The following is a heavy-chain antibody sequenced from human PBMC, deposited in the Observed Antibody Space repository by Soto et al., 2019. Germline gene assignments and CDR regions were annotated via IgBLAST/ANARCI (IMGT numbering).Heavy chain of an antibody. CDR1: GVSVSRDYQ. CDR2: ISYSGSP. D-gene: IGHD1-26*01. Sequence: PSETLSLTCTASGVSVSRDYQRIWIRQPPGKGLEWIGHISYSGSPYYHPPLRSRLSISVDTSKNQFSLKVKSVTAADPAGYYFARAWDLWGQGTLVTVSS. V-gene: IGHV4-30-4*01. CDR3: ARAWDL. J-gene: IGHJ4*02.